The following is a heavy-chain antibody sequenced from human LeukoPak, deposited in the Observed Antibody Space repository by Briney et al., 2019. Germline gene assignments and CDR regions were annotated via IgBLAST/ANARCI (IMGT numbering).Heavy chain of an antibody. D-gene: IGHD3-22*01. CDR1: GGSISSYY. V-gene: IGHV4-59*01. CDR3: AREVWYYYDSSGENAFDI. J-gene: IGHJ3*02. Sequence: PSETLSLTCTASGGSISSYYWSWIRQPPGKGLEWIGYIYYSGSTNYNPSLKSRVTISVDTSKNQFSLKLSSVTAADTGVYYCAREVWYYYDSSGENAFDIWGQGTMVTVSS. CDR2: IYYSGST.